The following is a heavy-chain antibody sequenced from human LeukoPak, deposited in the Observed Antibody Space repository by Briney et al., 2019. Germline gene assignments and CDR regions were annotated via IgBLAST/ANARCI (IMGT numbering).Heavy chain of an antibody. CDR3: AREPSSIAAHRFDP. D-gene: IGHD6-6*01. CDR1: GGSFSGYY. CDR2: INHSGST. V-gene: IGHV4-34*01. J-gene: IGHJ5*02. Sequence: SETLSLTCAVYGGSFSGYYWSWIRQPPGKGLEWIGEINHSGSTNYNPSLKSRVTISVDTSKNQFSLKLSSVTAADTAVYYCAREPSSIAAHRFDPWGQGTLVTVSS.